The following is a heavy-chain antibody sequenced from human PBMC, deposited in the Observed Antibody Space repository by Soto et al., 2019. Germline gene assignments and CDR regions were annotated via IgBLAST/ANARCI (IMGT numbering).Heavy chain of an antibody. CDR2: ISPDGTNK. CDR3: ASLGSGGGGDY. Sequence: PGGSLRLSCVASGFIFSGSAMYWVRQAPGKGLEWVGVISPDGTNKYYVDSVKGRFSISRDDSENTLFLQMNSLRPDDTAVYYCASLGSGGGGDYWGQGSLVTVSS. V-gene: IGHV3-30*04. CDR1: GFIFSGSA. D-gene: IGHD3-16*01. J-gene: IGHJ4*02.